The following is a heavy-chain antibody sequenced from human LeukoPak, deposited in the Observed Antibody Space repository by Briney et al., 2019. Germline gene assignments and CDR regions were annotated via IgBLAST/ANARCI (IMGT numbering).Heavy chain of an antibody. D-gene: IGHD3-3*01. CDR3: AKDRPNYDSFDY. CDR1: EFTFSSYA. CDR2: ISGSGGST. V-gene: IGHV3-23*01. Sequence: PGGSLRLSCAASEFTFSSYAMSWVRQAPGKGLGWVSAISGSGGSTYYADSVKGRFTISRDNSKNTLYLQMNSLRAEDTAVYYCAKDRPNYDSFDYWGQGTLVTVSS. J-gene: IGHJ4*02.